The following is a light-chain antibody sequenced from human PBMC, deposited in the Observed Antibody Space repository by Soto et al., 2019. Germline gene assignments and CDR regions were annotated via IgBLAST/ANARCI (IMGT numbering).Light chain of an antibody. Sequence: QSALTQQPSASGTPGQSVTLSCAGGASNIGSNSVTWYQQLPGTAPKLVLFGNNQRPSGVPDRISGSRSGTSASLAISGLQSEDAADYYCAAWDDSLNGVLFGGGTQLTVL. V-gene: IGLV1-44*01. J-gene: IGLJ2*01. CDR2: GNN. CDR1: ASNIGSNS. CDR3: AAWDDSLNGVL.